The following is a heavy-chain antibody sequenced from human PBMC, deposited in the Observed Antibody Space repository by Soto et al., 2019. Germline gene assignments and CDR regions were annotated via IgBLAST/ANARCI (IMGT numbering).Heavy chain of an antibody. CDR3: TRGRGTSGWYADY. Sequence: GGSLRLSCSGSGFVFGDYAVTWVRQAPGKGLEWVGVVRSETYGGSTEYAASVKGRFRISRDDSENIAYLQMTGLKTEDTAVYYCTRGRGTSGWYADYWGKGILVTVSS. V-gene: IGHV3-49*04. CDR1: GFVFGDYA. D-gene: IGHD6-13*01. CDR2: VRSETYGGST. J-gene: IGHJ4*02.